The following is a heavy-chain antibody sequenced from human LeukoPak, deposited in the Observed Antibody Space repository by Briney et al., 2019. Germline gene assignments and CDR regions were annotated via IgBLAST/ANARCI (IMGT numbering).Heavy chain of an antibody. D-gene: IGHD5-24*01. V-gene: IGHV3-21*01. CDR2: IGTSGTDR. CDR1: GFTFTNYN. Sequence: AGGSLRLSCAASGFTFTNYNMDWVGQAPGKGREWVSSIGTSGTDRYYADSVKGRFAICRDNAKTSLYLQMNSLRDEDTALYYYAREASKRKDMDPWGQGTTVTVSS. J-gene: IGHJ6*02. CDR3: AREASKRKDMDP.